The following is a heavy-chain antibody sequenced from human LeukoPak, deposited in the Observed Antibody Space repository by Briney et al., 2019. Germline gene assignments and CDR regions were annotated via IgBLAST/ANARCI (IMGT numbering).Heavy chain of an antibody. CDR3: ARDRTMGEFDF. V-gene: IGHV3-48*01. Sequence: GGSLRLSCAASGFTFSSYSMNWVRQAPGRGREWVSYITSSSSTIYYADSVKGRFTISRDNANNSLYLQMNSLGAEDTAVYYCARDRTMGEFDFWGQGTLVTVSS. D-gene: IGHD4/OR15-4a*01. CDR1: GFTFSSYS. CDR2: ITSSSSTI. J-gene: IGHJ4*02.